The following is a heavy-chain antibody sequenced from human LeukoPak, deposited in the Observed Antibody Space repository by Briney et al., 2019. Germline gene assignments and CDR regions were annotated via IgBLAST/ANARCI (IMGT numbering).Heavy chain of an antibody. CDR3: ARDIDYGGNSGLDY. D-gene: IGHD4-23*01. V-gene: IGHV3-53*01. J-gene: IGHJ4*02. Sequence: PGGSLRLSCAASGFTVSGNYMSWVRQAPGKGLEWVSVIYSGGSTYYADSVKGRFTISRDNSKNTLYLQMNSLRAEDTAVYYCARDIDYGGNSGLDYWGQGTLVTVSS. CDR2: IYSGGST. CDR1: GFTVSGNY.